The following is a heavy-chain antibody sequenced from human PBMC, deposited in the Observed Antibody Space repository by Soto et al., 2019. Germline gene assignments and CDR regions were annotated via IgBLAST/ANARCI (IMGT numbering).Heavy chain of an antibody. V-gene: IGHV1-69*02. CDR2: IIPLLGIA. CDR3: ARGGRLYFEWLLSNDNDGFDI. CDR1: GGTFSSYT. Sequence: QVQLVQSGAEVKKPGSSVKVSCKASGGTFSSYTISWVRQAPGQGLEWMGRIIPLLGIANYAQKFQGRVTITADKSTSTAYMELSSLRSEDTVVYYCARGGRLYFEWLLSNDNDGFDIWGQGTMVTVSS. J-gene: IGHJ3*02. D-gene: IGHD3-9*01.